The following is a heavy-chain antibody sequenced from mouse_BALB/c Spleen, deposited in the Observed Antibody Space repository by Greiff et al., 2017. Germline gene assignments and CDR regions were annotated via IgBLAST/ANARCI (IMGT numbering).Heavy chain of an antibody. J-gene: IGHJ2*01. CDR2: IYPGGGYT. CDR1: GYTFTNYW. V-gene: IGHV1-63*02. Sequence: QVQLQQSGAELVRPGTSVKISCKASGYTFTNYWLGWVKQRPGHGLEWIGDIYPGGGYTNYNEKFKGKATLTADTSSSTAYMQLSSLTSEDSAVYFCARTTTAHYFDYWGQGTTLTVAS. D-gene: IGHD1-2*01. CDR3: ARTTTAHYFDY.